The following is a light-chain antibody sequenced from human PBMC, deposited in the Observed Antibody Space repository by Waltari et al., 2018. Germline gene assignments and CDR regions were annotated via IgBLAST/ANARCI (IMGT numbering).Light chain of an antibody. V-gene: IGKV3-20*01. J-gene: IGKJ2*01. Sequence: EIVLTQSPGTLSLSPGETATLSCRASQSVTSSYLAWYQQKPGQAPRLLIYGASSRATGIPDRFSGSGSGTDFTLTISRLEPEDLAVYYCQQYGSSPYTFGQGTKLEIK. CDR3: QQYGSSPYT. CDR2: GAS. CDR1: QSVTSSY.